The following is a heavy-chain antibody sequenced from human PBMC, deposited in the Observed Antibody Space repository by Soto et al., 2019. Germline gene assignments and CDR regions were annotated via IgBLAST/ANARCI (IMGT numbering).Heavy chain of an antibody. CDR1: GFTFSNYG. D-gene: IGHD6-19*01. J-gene: IGHJ5*01. CDR2: ISYDGSHK. V-gene: IGHV3-30*18. CDR3: AKGPRIAVAGLGDS. Sequence: QVQLVESGGGVVQPGRSLRLSCAASGFTFSNYGMHWVRQAPGKGLEWVAGISYDGSHKYYADSVKGRFTISRDNSKNILSLQMNSLRGDDTAVYYCAKGPRIAVAGLGDSWGQGTLVSVSS.